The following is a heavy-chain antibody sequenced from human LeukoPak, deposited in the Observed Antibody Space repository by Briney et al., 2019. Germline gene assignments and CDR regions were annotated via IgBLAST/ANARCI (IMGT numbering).Heavy chain of an antibody. CDR2: ISSSSSYI. V-gene: IGHV3-21*01. D-gene: IGHD3-3*01. CDR3: ARPYYDFWSGYSENAYFDY. J-gene: IGHJ4*02. Sequence: GGSLRLSCAASGFTFSSYSMNWVRQAPGKGLEWVSSISSSSSYIYYADSVKGRFTISRDNSKNTLYLQMNSLRAEDTAVYYCARPYYDFWSGYSENAYFDYWGQGTLVTVSS. CDR1: GFTFSSYS.